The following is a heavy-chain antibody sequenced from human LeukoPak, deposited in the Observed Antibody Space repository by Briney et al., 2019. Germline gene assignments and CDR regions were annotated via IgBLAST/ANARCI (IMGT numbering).Heavy chain of an antibody. CDR1: GYTFTGYY. CDR3: ARDRIAVAGTLHVLDY. V-gene: IGHV1-2*02. J-gene: IGHJ4*02. CDR2: INPNSGGT. Sequence: ASVKVACKASGYTFTGYYMHWVRQAHGQGLEWMGWINPNSGGTNYAQKFQGRVTMTRDTSISTGYMELSRLRSDDTAVYYCARDRIAVAGTLHVLDYWGQGTLVTVSS. D-gene: IGHD6-19*01.